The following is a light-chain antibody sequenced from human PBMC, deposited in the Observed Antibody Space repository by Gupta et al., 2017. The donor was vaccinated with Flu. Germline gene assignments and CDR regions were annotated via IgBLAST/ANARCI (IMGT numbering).Light chain of an antibody. J-gene: IGLJ2*01. CDR2: TNN. CDR3: GTWDSSLSGGV. Sequence: SSSNIGNNYVSWYQQLPGTAPKLLIYTNNKRPSGVPDRFSGSKSGTSATLGITGLQSEDEADYYCGTWDSSLSGGVFGGGTKLTVL. V-gene: IGLV1-51*02. CDR1: SSNIGNNY.